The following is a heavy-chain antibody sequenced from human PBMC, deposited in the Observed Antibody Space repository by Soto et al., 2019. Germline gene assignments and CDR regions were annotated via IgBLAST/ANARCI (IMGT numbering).Heavy chain of an antibody. CDR3: AKEYNWNDYFDF. CDR2: MSVTSGTT. D-gene: IGHD1-20*01. CDR1: GFSFSSYA. J-gene: IGHJ4*02. V-gene: IGHV3-23*01. Sequence: GGSLRLSCAASGFSFSSYAMSWVRQAPGKGLEWVSTMSVTSGTTYYADSVKGRFTISRDNSENTLFLQMNSLRAEDTAIYYCAKEYNWNDYFDFWGQGTPVTVSS.